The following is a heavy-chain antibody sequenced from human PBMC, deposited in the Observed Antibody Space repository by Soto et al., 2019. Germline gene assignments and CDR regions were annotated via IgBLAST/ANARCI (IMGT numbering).Heavy chain of an antibody. J-gene: IGHJ6*02. D-gene: IGHD3-10*01. CDR1: GGSISSYY. CDR3: ARDFGVRGDKYYYGMDV. Sequence: KTSETLSLTCTVSGGSISSYYWSWIRQPAGKGLEWIGRIYTSGSTNYNPSLKSRVTMSVDTSKNQFSLKLSSVTAADTAVYYCARDFGVRGDKYYYGMDVWGQGTTVTVSS. V-gene: IGHV4-4*07. CDR2: IYTSGST.